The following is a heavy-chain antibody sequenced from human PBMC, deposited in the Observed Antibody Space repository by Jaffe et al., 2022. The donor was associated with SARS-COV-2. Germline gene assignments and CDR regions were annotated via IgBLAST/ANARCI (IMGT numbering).Heavy chain of an antibody. J-gene: IGHJ2*01. D-gene: IGHD2-15*01. CDR3: ARHDRIGSIYWFFDL. CDR1: GGSIYSSSYY. CDR2: ISYSGSA. Sequence: QMQLQESGPGLVKTSETLSLTCSVSGGSIYSSSYYWGWIRQPPGKGLEWIGSISYSGSAYYNPSLESRVTISIDTPKNQFSLKVNSVTAADTAVYYCARHDRIGSIYWFFDLWGRGSLVTVSS. V-gene: IGHV4-39*01.